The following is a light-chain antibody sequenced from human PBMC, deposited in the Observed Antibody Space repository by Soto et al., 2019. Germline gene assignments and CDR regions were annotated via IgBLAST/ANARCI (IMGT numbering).Light chain of an antibody. J-gene: IGKJ4*01. V-gene: IGKV3-20*01. CDR3: HQYGESPLT. CDR1: RNISTSQ. Sequence: EIVLTQSPGTLSLSPGERATLSCRASRNISTSQLAWYQQKPGQAPRLLIHVASSRAVGIPDRFSGSGSGSDFTLTVSRVEPEDFAVYYCHQYGESPLTFGGGTTVDI. CDR2: VAS.